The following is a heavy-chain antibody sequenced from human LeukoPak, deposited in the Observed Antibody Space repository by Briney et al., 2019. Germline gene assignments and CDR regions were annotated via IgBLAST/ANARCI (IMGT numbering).Heavy chain of an antibody. Sequence: GGSLRLSCAASGFTFSSYAMHWVRQAPGKGLEWVSYISSSGSTIYYADSVKGRFTISRDNAKNSLYLQMNSLRAEDTAVYYCARDRSISHGMDVWGKGTTVTVSS. CDR1: GFTFSSYA. CDR2: ISSSGSTI. D-gene: IGHD2-2*02. CDR3: ARDRSISHGMDV. V-gene: IGHV3-48*03. J-gene: IGHJ6*04.